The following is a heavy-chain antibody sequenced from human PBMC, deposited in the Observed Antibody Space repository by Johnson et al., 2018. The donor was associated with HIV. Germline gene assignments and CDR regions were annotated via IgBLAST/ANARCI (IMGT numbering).Heavy chain of an antibody. J-gene: IGHJ3*02. CDR2: ISYDGSNK. CDR1: GFTFSSYG. D-gene: IGHD1-26*01. CDR3: AKDSDKWAISGDDAVDI. V-gene: IGHV3-30*18. Sequence: VQLVESGGDVVQPGRSLRLSCAASGFTFSSYGMHWVRQAPGKGLEWVAVISYDGSNKYYADSVKGRFTISRDNSKNMLYLQMNSLRAEDTAVYYCAKDSDKWAISGDDAVDIWGQGTMVTVSS.